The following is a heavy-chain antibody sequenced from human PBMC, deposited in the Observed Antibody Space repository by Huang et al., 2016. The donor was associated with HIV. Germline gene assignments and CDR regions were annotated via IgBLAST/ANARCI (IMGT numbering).Heavy chain of an antibody. CDR3: ARLLWRHYDRSMYFDL. D-gene: IGHD3-22*01. Sequence: QVQLQESGPGLVKPSQTLSLTCTVFGGSISSGGHYWSWIRQPPWKGLEWIGRIYYSVSTYYNPSLNSRFTISVDTPKNQVSLSLSSVTAADTAVYYCARLLWRHYDRSMYFDLWGRGTLVTVSS. CDR2: IYYSVST. J-gene: IGHJ2*01. CDR1: GGSISSGGHY. V-gene: IGHV4-30-4*08.